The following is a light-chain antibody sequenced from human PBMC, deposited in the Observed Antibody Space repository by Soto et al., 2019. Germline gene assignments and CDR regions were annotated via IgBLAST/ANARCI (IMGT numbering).Light chain of an antibody. CDR3: QHYDSLPIT. Sequence: EIVLTQSPGTLSLSPGERATLSCRASQSVSSSYLAWYQQKHGQPPRLLIYGASSRATGIPDRFSGSGSGTDFTLTISRLEPEDFAVFYCQHYDSLPITFGQGTRLEIK. J-gene: IGKJ5*01. CDR1: QSVSSSY. CDR2: GAS. V-gene: IGKV3-20*01.